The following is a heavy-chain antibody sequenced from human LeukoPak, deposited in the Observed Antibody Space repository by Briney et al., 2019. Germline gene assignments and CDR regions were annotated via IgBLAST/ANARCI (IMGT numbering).Heavy chain of an antibody. J-gene: IGHJ4*02. CDR3: ARDRITVTVFDY. CDR1: GFTFSSYW. CDR2: IHSDGSIT. Sequence: GGSLTLSCAASGFTFSSYWMHWVRQAPGKGLVWVSRIHSDGSITSYADSVKGRFTVSRDNAKNTLYLQMNSLRADDTAVYYCARDRITVTVFDYWGQGTLVTVSS. V-gene: IGHV3-74*01. D-gene: IGHD4-17*01.